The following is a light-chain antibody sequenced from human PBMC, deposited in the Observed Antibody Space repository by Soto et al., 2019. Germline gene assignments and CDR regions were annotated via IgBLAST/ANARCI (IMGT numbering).Light chain of an antibody. CDR3: SSYTSTSTLGV. V-gene: IGLV2-14*01. CDR1: SNDVGGYNY. J-gene: IGLJ1*01. CDR2: EVS. Sequence: QSALTQFASVSGSPGQSITISCTGTSNDVGGYNYVSWYQQHPGKAPKLIIYEVSNRPSGVSNRFSGSKSGNTASLTISGLQAEDEADYYCSSYTSTSTLGVFGTGTKVTVL.